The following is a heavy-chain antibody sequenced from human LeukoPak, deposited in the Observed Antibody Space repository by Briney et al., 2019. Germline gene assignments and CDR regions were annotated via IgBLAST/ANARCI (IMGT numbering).Heavy chain of an antibody. CDR1: GYTFTSYG. CDR3: ARDYWPDKRSSYAFDI. CDR2: ISAYNGNT. V-gene: IGHV1-18*01. D-gene: IGHD3-3*01. J-gene: IGHJ3*02. Sequence: ASVKVSCKASGYTFTSYGINWVRQAPGQGLEWMGWISAYNGNTNSAQKLQDRVTMTTDTSTSTAYMELRSLRSDDAAVYFCARDYWPDKRSSYAFDIWGQGTTVTVSS.